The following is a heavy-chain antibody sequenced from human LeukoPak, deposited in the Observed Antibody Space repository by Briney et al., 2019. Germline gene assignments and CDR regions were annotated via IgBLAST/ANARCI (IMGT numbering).Heavy chain of an antibody. J-gene: IGHJ4*02. CDR2: ISAYNGNT. D-gene: IGHD6-6*01. Sequence: ASVKVSCKASGYTFTSYGISWVRQAPGQGLEWMGWISAYNGNTNYAQKLQGRVTMTTDTSTSTDYMELRSLRSDDTAVYYCARDYSSSWVVYWGQGTLVTVSS. CDR1: GYTFTSYG. CDR3: ARDYSSSWVVY. V-gene: IGHV1-18*01.